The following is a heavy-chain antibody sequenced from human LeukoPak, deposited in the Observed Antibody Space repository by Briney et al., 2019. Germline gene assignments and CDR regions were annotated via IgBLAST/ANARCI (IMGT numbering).Heavy chain of an antibody. CDR3: AREASGYEYSPFYL. J-gene: IGHJ5*02. CDR1: GGSISNYY. V-gene: IGHV4-59*01. CDR2: IYKTGST. Sequence: PSETLSLTCTVSGGSISNYYWNWVRQPPGRGLEWIGYIYKTGSTIYSPSLESRVIMSVDTSQNQFSLKLRSVTAADTAVYFCAREASGYEYSPFYLWGQGILVTVSS. D-gene: IGHD5-12*01.